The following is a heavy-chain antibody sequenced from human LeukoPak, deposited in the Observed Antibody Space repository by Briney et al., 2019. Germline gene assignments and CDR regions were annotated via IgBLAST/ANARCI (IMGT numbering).Heavy chain of an antibody. V-gene: IGHV3-23*01. Sequence: GGSLRLSCAASGFTFSSYAMSWVRQAPGKGLEWVSFISDSGGSTYYADSVKGRFTISRDNSKNTLYLQMNSLRAEDTAVYYCAKVDYGDYYFDYWGQGTLVTVSS. CDR1: GFTFSSYA. CDR2: ISDSGGST. J-gene: IGHJ4*02. CDR3: AKVDYGDYYFDY. D-gene: IGHD4-17*01.